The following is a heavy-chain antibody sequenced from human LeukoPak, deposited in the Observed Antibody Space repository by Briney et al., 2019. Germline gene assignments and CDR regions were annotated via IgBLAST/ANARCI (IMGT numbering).Heavy chain of an antibody. J-gene: IGHJ4*02. Sequence: ASVKVSCKASGYTFTGYYMHWVRQAPGQGLEWMGIINPSGGSTSYAQKFQGRVTMTRDTSTSTVYMELSSLRSEDTAVYYCARVTIQYSSSYILGYWGQGTLVTVSS. V-gene: IGHV1-46*01. CDR1: GYTFTGYY. CDR3: ARVTIQYSSSYILGY. CDR2: INPSGGST. D-gene: IGHD6-6*01.